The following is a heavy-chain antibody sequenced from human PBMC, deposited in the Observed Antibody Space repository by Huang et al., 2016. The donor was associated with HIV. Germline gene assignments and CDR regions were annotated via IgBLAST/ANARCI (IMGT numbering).Heavy chain of an antibody. CDR2: RSGSGVST. V-gene: IGHV3-23*01. CDR1: GFTFSSYV. J-gene: IGHJ4*02. Sequence: VQLLESGGGLVQPGGSRRLSCAASGFTFSSYVMSWVRQAPGKVLEWVSTRSGSGVSTYHADSVKGRFTTSRDNSENMLYLQMHTLRAEDTAVYYCAKGEFVGESYFDQWGQGTLVTVSS. CDR3: AKGEFVGESYFDQ. D-gene: IGHD3-10*01.